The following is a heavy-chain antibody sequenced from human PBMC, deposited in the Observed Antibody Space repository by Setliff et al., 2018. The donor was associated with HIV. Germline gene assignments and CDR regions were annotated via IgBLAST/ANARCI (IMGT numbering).Heavy chain of an antibody. CDR1: GGSFSTYY. J-gene: IGHJ6*02. D-gene: IGHD3-10*01. Sequence: PSETLSLTCAVYGGSFSTYYWTWIRQPPGKGLEWIGEIYRSGSTNYNPSLKSRVTISVDTSKNLFSLKVNSVTAADTAVYYCARHDITLVRGLVWGQGTTVTVSS. CDR2: IYRSGST. V-gene: IGHV4-34*01. CDR3: ARHDITLVRGLV.